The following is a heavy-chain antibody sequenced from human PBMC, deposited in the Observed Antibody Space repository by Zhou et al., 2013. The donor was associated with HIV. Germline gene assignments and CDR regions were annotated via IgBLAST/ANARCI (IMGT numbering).Heavy chain of an antibody. Sequence: QVQLVQSGAEVKRPGASVKVSCKASGYTFSGFGISWVRRAPGQGLEWMGWVSPYNGNINFAQSVQGRVTMTTDTSTNTAYMELRGLRSDDTAMYYCARDHAGSSGRRAFDIWGQGTMVTVSA. CDR2: VSPYNGNI. J-gene: IGHJ3*02. V-gene: IGHV1-18*01. CDR1: GYTFSGFG. D-gene: IGHD6-6*01. CDR3: ARDHAGSSGRRAFDI.